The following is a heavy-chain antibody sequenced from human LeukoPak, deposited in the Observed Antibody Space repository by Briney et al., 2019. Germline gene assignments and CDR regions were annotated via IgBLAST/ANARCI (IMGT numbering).Heavy chain of an antibody. J-gene: IGHJ4*02. CDR3: AREIFGSGNYPDF. CDR2: IWHDGSHK. V-gene: IGHV3-33*01. CDR1: GFAFNTYA. Sequence: GGSLRLSCAASGFAFNTYATHWVRQAPGQGLEWVALIWHDGSHKFYSNSVRGQFTISRDNSKNTVSLQMNNLRPEDTAVYYCAREIFGSGNYPDFWGQGTLVTVSS. D-gene: IGHD3-10*01.